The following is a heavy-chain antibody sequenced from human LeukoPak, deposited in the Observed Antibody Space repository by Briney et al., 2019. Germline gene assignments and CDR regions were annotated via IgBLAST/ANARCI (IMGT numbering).Heavy chain of an antibody. J-gene: IGHJ5*02. V-gene: IGHV4-30-4*08. CDR2: IYYSGST. CDR3: ARDLHTPGDYGDYGSPPNWFDP. D-gene: IGHD4-17*01. CDR1: GGSISSGDYY. Sequence: PSETLSLTCTVSGGSISSGDYYSSCIRQPPGKGLEWIGYIYYSGSTYYNPSLKSRVTISVDTSKNQVSLKLSSVTAADTAVYYWARDLHTPGDYGDYGSPPNWFDPWGQGTLVTVSS.